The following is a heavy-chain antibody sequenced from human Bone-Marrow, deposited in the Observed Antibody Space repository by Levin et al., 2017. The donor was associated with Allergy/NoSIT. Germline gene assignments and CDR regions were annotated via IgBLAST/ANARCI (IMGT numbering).Heavy chain of an antibody. J-gene: IGHJ4*02. CDR3: AKTPGIVVPPEY. D-gene: IGHD2-15*01. V-gene: IGHV1-2*02. CDR1: GYNFIGDY. Sequence: ASVKVSCKASGYNFIGDYIHWVRQAPGQGLEWLGWINPNRGDTHIVERFQGRVALTRDTSISTAYMEVNTLKFDDTAVYFCAKTPGIVVPPEYWGQGTLVIVSS. CDR2: INPNRGDT.